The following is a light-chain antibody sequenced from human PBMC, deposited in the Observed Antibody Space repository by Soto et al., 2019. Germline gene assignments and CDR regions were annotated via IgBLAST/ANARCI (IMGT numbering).Light chain of an antibody. J-gene: IGKJ3*01. CDR3: QQSYSTPFT. V-gene: IGKV1-39*01. Sequence: DIQMTQSPSSLSASVGDRVTITCRASQNSSSYLNWYQQKPGKAPKLLIYAASSLQSGVPSRFSGSGSGTDFTLTISSLQPEDFATYYCQQSYSTPFTFGPGTKVDIK. CDR1: QNSSSY. CDR2: AAS.